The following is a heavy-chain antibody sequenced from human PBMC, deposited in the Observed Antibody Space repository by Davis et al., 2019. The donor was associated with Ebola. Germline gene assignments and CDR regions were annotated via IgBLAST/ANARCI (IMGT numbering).Heavy chain of an antibody. J-gene: IGHJ6*02. CDR2: ISYDGTNK. CDR1: RFTLSSYA. V-gene: IGHV3-30*04. D-gene: IGHD2/OR15-2a*01. CDR3: AREGFYFYGRDV. Sequence: GESLKISCAASRFTLSSYAVHWVCQAPGKGLEWLAVISYDGTNKYYADSVKGRFTLSRDNSKNTIYLQMSGVRAEDTAVYYCAREGFYFYGRDVWGQGTTVTVSS.